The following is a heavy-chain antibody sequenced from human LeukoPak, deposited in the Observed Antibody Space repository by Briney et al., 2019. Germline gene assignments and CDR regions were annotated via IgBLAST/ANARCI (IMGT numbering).Heavy chain of an antibody. D-gene: IGHD2-15*01. Sequence: PSETLSLTCAVYGGSFSGYYWSWIRQPPGKGLEWIGEISHSGSTNYNPSLKSRVTISVDTSKNQFSLKLSSVTAADTAVYYCARGPHCSGGSCYAKGADYWGQGTLVTVSS. J-gene: IGHJ4*02. CDR1: GGSFSGYY. V-gene: IGHV4-34*01. CDR2: ISHSGST. CDR3: ARGPHCSGGSCYAKGADY.